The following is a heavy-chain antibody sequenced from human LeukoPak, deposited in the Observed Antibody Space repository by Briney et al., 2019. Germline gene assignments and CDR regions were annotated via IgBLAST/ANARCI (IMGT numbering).Heavy chain of an antibody. Sequence: KAGGSLRLSCKASGFTFSNYAMNWVRQAPGKGLEWVSSITSVSSYKYYADSVKGRFTISRDNAKNSLFLQMNSLRAEDTAIYYCAREPTADDYWGQGTLVTVSS. CDR3: AREPTADDY. CDR2: ITSVSSYK. D-gene: IGHD2-2*01. CDR1: GFTFSNYA. J-gene: IGHJ4*02. V-gene: IGHV3-21*01.